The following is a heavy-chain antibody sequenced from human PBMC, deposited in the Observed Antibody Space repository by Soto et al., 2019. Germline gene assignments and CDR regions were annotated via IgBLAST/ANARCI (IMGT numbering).Heavy chain of an antibody. V-gene: IGHV1-2*02. CDR1: GYTFIYDY. Sequence: QVQLMQSGTELKKPGASVKVSCQASGYTFIYDYMHWVRQVHGQGLEWMVWINSHNGDTSYAQRFQGRVTLTSDTAVSTAYMDMKTLRSDDTAVYYCARDLVGYSNWFDPGGQGTLVPVSS. J-gene: IGHJ5*02. CDR2: INSHNGDT. D-gene: IGHD2-21*01. CDR3: ARDLVGYSNWFDP.